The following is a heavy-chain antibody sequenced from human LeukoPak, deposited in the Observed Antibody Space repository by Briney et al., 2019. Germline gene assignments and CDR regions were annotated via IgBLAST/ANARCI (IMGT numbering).Heavy chain of an antibody. CDR3: ARVEMATTRGLHY. D-gene: IGHD5-24*01. J-gene: IGHJ4*02. CDR1: GYTFTGYY. Sequence: ASVKVSCKASGYTFTGYYMHWVGQAPGQGIGWMGWINTKSGGTNYAQKFQGRVTITRDTSISTAYMKLSRLRSDDTAVYYCARVEMATTRGLHYWGQGTLVTVSS. CDR2: INTKSGGT. V-gene: IGHV1-2*02.